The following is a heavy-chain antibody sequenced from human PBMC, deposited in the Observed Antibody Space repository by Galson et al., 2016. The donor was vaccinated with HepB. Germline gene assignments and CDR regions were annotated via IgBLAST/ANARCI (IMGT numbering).Heavy chain of an antibody. CDR1: GGSITSYY. Sequence: SETLSLTCTVSGGSITSYYWSWIRQPPGKGLEWIGYISSSGATNYNPSRKSRVTISRDTSNNQFSLTLSSVTAADTAVYDCARRWSGNDYWGQGTLVTVSP. CDR2: ISSSGAT. CDR3: ARRWSGNDY. D-gene: IGHD1-26*01. V-gene: IGHV4-4*09. J-gene: IGHJ4*02.